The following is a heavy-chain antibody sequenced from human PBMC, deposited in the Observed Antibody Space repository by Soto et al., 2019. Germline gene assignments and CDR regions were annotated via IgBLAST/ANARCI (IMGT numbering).Heavy chain of an antibody. CDR1: GGSISRGDYY. D-gene: IGHD6-6*01. Sequence: QVQLHESGPGLVKPSQTLSLTCAVSGGSISRGDYYWSWIRQPPGKGLEWIGYIFSSGAPYYRPSFKSLFVISIDSSQNQVSLTLRSVTAADTAVYYCARVRPRGSFDAFQIWGQGTKVIVSS. V-gene: IGHV4-30-4*01. CDR2: IFSSGAP. J-gene: IGHJ3*02. CDR3: ARVRPRGSFDAFQI.